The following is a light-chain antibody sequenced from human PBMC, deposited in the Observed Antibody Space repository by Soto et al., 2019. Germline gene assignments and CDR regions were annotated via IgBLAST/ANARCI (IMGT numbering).Light chain of an antibody. CDR3: CSYAGSGTLV. V-gene: IGLV2-23*01. CDR2: EGS. CDR1: SRDIGSYNL. Sequence: SALTQPASVSGSPGQSITISCTGTSRDIGSYNLVSWYQQHPGKAPKFMIYEGSKRPSGVSNRFSGSKSGHTASLTISGLQAEDEADYYCCSYAGSGTLVFGGGTKLTVL. J-gene: IGLJ2*01.